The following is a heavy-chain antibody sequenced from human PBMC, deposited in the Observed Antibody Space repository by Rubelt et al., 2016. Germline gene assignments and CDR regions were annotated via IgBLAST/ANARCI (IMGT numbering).Heavy chain of an antibody. V-gene: IGHV1-3*01. D-gene: IGHD5-18*01. CDR1: GYTFTSYA. Sequence: QVQLVQSGAEVKKPEASVKVSCKASGYTFTSYAMHWVRQAPGQRLEWMGWINAGNGNTKYSQKFQGRVTITRDTSASTAYMELSSLRSEDTAVYYCARSKDTAMVTDADWYFDLWGRGTLVTVSS. CDR2: INAGNGNT. CDR3: ARSKDTAMVTDADWYFDL. J-gene: IGHJ2*01.